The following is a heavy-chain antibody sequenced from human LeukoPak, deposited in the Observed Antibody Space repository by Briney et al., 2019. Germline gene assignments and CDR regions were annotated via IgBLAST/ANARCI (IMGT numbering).Heavy chain of an antibody. CDR2: ISGSGGST. D-gene: IGHD3-16*01. CDR1: GFTFSSYG. V-gene: IGHV3-23*01. Sequence: GGTLRLSCAASGFTFSSYGMSWVRQAPGKGLEWVSAISGSGGSTYYADSVKGRFTISRDNSKNTLYLQMNSLRAEDTAVYYCARDRMRGGLDYWGQGTLVTVSS. J-gene: IGHJ4*02. CDR3: ARDRMRGGLDY.